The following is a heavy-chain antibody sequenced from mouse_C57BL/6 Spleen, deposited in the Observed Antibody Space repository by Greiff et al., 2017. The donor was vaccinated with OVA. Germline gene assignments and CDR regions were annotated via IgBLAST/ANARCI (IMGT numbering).Heavy chain of an antibody. J-gene: IGHJ2*01. CDR1: GYTFTDYE. D-gene: IGHD1-1*01. V-gene: IGHV1-15*01. CDR3: TRRVTTVVATDFDY. CDR2: IDPETGGT. Sequence: QVQLQQSGAELVRPGASVTLSCKASGYTFTDYEMHWVKQTPVHGLEWIGAIDPETGGTAYNQKFKGKAILTADKSSSTAYMELRSLTSEDSAVYYCTRRVTTVVATDFDYWGQGTTLTVSS.